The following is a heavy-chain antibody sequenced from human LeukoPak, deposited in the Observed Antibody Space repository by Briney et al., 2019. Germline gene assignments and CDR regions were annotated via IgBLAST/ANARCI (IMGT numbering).Heavy chain of an antibody. J-gene: IGHJ4*02. Sequence: GASVKVSFKASGHRFTAYYIHWVRQAPGQGLGLMGWINSNSGGTYYAQKFQGRVTITRDTSITTPYMELSGLRYDDTAVYYCARWASGSYYDYWGQGTLVRVSS. CDR1: GHRFTAYY. CDR2: INSNSGGT. D-gene: IGHD3-10*01. CDR3: ARWASGSYYDY. V-gene: IGHV1-2*02.